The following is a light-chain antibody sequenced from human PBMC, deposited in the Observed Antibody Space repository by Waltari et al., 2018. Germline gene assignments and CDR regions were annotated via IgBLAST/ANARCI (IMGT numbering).Light chain of an antibody. CDR1: SSDVGGYNY. J-gene: IGLJ3*02. CDR2: DVS. Sequence: QSALTQPASVSGSPGQSITISCTGTSSDVGGYNYVSWYQQHPGKAPKLMIDDVSKRPSGVSNRFSGSKSGNTASLTISGLQAEDEADYYCSSYTSSSTWVFGGGTKLTVL. CDR3: SSYTSSSTWV. V-gene: IGLV2-14*01.